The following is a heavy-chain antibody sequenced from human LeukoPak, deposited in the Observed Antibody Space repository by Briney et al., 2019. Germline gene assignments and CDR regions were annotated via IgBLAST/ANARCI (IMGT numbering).Heavy chain of an antibody. V-gene: IGHV3-30*02. Sequence: PGRSLRLSCAASGFTFSSYAMHWVRQAPGKGLEWVAFIRNDATIKYYADSVKGRFTISRDNSKNTLYLQMNSLRAEDTAVYYCAKTGSSSWGYFDYWGQGTLVTVSS. J-gene: IGHJ4*02. D-gene: IGHD6-13*01. CDR1: GFTFSSYA. CDR2: IRNDATIK. CDR3: AKTGSSSWGYFDY.